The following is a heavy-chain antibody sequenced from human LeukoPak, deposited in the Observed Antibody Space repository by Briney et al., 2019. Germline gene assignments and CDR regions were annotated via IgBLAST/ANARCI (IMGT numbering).Heavy chain of an antibody. J-gene: IGHJ6*03. CDR2: IRYDGSYE. V-gene: IGHV3-30*02. CDR1: GFTFSRYG. Sequence: VGSLRLSCAASGFTFSRYGMHWVRQAPGKGLEWVAFIRYDGSYEYYADSVKGRFTISRDNSKNTLYLQMNSLRAEDTAVYYCAASTSRGPYYYYMDVWGKGTTVTVSS. D-gene: IGHD2-2*01. CDR3: AASTSRGPYYYYMDV.